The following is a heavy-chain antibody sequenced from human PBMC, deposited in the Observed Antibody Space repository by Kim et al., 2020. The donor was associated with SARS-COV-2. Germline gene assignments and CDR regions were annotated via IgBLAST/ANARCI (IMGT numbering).Heavy chain of an antibody. J-gene: IGHJ6*02. CDR3: ARGSSPEVYYYYGMDV. Sequence: SVKGRFTISRDNSKNTLYLQMNSLRAEDTAVYYCARGSSPEVYYYYGMDVWGQGTTVTVSS. V-gene: IGHV3-30*07. D-gene: IGHD6-13*01.